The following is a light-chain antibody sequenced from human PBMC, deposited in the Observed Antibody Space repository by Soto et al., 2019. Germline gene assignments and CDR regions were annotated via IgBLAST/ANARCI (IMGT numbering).Light chain of an antibody. CDR1: QTVSSTY. CDR2: GTS. J-gene: IGKJ5*01. CDR3: QQYDTSAIT. Sequence: ELVLTQSPDTLSLSPGERATLSCRASQTVSSTYLTWFQQQPGQAPRLLIYGTSSRATGIPDRFSASGSGTDFTLTISRLEPEDFAVYYCQQYDTSAITFGQGTRLEIK. V-gene: IGKV3-20*01.